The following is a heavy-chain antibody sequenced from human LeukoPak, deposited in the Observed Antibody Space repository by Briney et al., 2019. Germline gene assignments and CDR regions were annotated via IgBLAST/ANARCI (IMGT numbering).Heavy chain of an antibody. V-gene: IGHV3-7*04. CDR3: ARDFLTFGLVFDY. D-gene: IGHD3-16*01. J-gene: IGHJ4*02. CDR2: IKQDGSEK. CDR1: GFTFSDSW. Sequence: GGSLRLSCAASGFTFSDSWMIWVRQAPGRGLEWVANIKQDGSEKHYVDSVKGRFTISRDKAKNSLYAQMNSLRGEDMAVYYCARDFLTFGLVFDYWGQGALVTVSS.